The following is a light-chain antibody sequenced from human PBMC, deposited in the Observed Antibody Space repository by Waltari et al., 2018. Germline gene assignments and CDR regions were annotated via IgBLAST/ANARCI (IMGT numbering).Light chain of an antibody. CDR3: QQYYSLSF. CDR2: GAS. J-gene: IGKJ3*01. V-gene: IGKV1-NL1*01. CDR1: QDISTG. Sequence: DIQMTQSPSSLSASVGDRVVITCRASQDISTGVAWYQQKPGKAPKLLISGASGLESWVPSRFSGSGSGTDFTLTISSLQPEDFATYFCQQYYSLSFFGPGTKVDVE.